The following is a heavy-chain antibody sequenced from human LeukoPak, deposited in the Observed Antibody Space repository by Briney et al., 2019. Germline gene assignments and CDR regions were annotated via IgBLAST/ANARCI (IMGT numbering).Heavy chain of an antibody. CDR2: IRSKANSYAT. J-gene: IGHJ5*02. Sequence: GGSLRLSCAASGLTFSGSAMHWVRQASGKGLEGVGRIRSKANSYATAYAASVKGRFTISRDDSKNTAYLQMNSLKTEDTAVYYCTSPSGRGVQNWFDPWGQGTLVTVSS. V-gene: IGHV3-73*01. CDR1: GLTFSGSA. CDR3: TSPSGRGVQNWFDP. D-gene: IGHD3-10*01.